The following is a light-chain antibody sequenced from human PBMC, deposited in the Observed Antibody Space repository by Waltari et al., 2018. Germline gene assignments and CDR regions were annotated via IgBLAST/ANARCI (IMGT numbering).Light chain of an antibody. J-gene: IGLJ1*01. Sequence: QSVLTQPPSASGTPGQRVTISCSGGSPTIGRLPVPWYQQLPGTAPKHLTYTTDRRPSGVPDRFSGSKSGTSASLAISGLHSEDEADYYCSSWDDSLHGRVFGPGTRVTVL. CDR2: TTD. CDR1: SPTIGRLP. CDR3: SSWDDSLHGRV. V-gene: IGLV1-44*01.